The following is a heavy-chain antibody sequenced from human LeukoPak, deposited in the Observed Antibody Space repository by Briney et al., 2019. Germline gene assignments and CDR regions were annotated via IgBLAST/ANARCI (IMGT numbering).Heavy chain of an antibody. J-gene: IGHJ3*01. D-gene: IGHD4-17*01. CDR3: ARVYGDYVTAAFDV. V-gene: IGHV3-23*01. CDR2: ISGSGGST. Sequence: GGSLRLSCAASGFTFSSYAMSWVRQAPGKGLEWVSDISGSGGSTYYADSVKGRFTISRDNSKNTLYLQMNSLRAEDTAVYYCARVYGDYVTAAFDVWGQGTMVTVSS. CDR1: GFTFSSYA.